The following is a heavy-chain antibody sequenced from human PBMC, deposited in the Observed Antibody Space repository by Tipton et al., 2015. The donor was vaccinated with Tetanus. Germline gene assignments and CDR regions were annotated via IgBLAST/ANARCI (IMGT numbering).Heavy chain of an antibody. D-gene: IGHD2-2*01. CDR1: GASLRGGDYH. J-gene: IGHJ4*02. Sequence: TLSLTCTVSGASLRGGDYHWSWIRQPPGKGLEWIGFVSSSGNSNYSPSLTGRVSMSLDTSKQQFSLSLTSATAADTAVYYCARGWSECSSWSCSPFDSWGQGTLVTVSS. CDR3: ARGWSECSSWSCSPFDS. V-gene: IGHV4-61*08. CDR2: VSSSGNS.